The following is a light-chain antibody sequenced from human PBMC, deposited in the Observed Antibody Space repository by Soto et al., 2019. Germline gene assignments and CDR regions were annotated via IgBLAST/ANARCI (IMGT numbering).Light chain of an antibody. CDR3: SSYTSSSTPYV. V-gene: IGLV2-14*01. CDR1: SSDVGGYNY. CDR2: EVS. J-gene: IGLJ1*01. Sequence: QSALTQPASVSGSPGQSITISCTGTSSDVGGYNYISWYQQHPGKDPKIMIYEVSNRPTWVFNRFSGSKSGNTASLTISGLQAEDEADYYCSSYTSSSTPYVFGTGTKVTVL.